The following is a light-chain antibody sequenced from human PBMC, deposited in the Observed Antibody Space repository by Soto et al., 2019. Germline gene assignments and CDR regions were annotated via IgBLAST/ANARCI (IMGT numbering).Light chain of an antibody. Sequence: QSALTQPPSASGSPGQSVTISCTGTSSDVGGYDFVTWYQQYPGKAPKLIIYEVNKRPSGVPDRFSGSKSGNTASLTVSGLQADDEADYFCTSYAGNNSVVFGGGTKVTVL. CDR3: TSYAGNNSVV. V-gene: IGLV2-8*01. CDR1: SSDVGGYDF. CDR2: EVN. J-gene: IGLJ2*01.